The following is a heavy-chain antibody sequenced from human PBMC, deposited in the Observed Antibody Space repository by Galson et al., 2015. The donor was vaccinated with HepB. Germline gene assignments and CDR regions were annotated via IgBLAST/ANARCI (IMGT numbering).Heavy chain of an antibody. J-gene: IGHJ4*02. V-gene: IGHV3-23*01. D-gene: IGHD3-9*01. Sequence: SLRLSCAASGFTFSSYAMSWVRQAPGKGLEWVSAISGSGGSTYYADSVKGRFTISRDNSKNTLYLQMNSLRAEDTAVYYCAKINGGILTGYYNAPFDYWGQGTLVTVSS. CDR2: ISGSGGST. CDR3: AKINGGILTGYYNAPFDY. CDR1: GFTFSSYA.